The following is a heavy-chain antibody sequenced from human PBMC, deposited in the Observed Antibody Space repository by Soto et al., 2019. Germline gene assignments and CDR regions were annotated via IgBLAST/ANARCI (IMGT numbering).Heavy chain of an antibody. Sequence: QVQLVQSGAEVKKPGSSVKVSCKASGGTFSSYAISWVRQAPGQGLEWMGGIIPIFGTANYAQKFQGRVTITADEFTLTAYMELSSLRSDDRAVYYCAIVSRYFRGGSCYFLPGIDFWGQGTLVTVSS. D-gene: IGHD2-15*01. CDR2: IIPIFGTA. V-gene: IGHV1-69*12. CDR1: GGTFSSYA. CDR3: AIVSRYFRGGSCYFLPGIDF. J-gene: IGHJ4*02.